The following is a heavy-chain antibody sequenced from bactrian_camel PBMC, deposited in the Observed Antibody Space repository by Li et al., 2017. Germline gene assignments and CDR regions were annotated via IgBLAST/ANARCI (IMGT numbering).Heavy chain of an antibody. V-gene: IGHV3S1*01. CDR1: GYTYSGYC. Sequence: HVQLVESGGGSVQAGGSLRLSCVVSGYTYSGYCMGWFRRPPGKEREGVASLDFVGVKTQADSAKGRFAISPDYANNALYLEMNSLKPEDSGMYFCANDRYRGFGCPGLSDSDDYTSWGQGTQVTVS. J-gene: IGHJ6*01. CDR2: LDFVGVK. CDR3: ANDRYRGFGCPGLSDSDDYTS. D-gene: IGHD1*01.